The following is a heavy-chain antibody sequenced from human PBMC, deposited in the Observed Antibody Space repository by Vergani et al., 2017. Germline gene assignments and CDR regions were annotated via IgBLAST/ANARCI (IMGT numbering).Heavy chain of an antibody. CDR1: GSTFSSYA. Sequence: EVQLVESGGGLVQPGGSLRLSCAASGSTFSSYAMNWVRQAPGKGLEWVSYISRSSSTIYYADSVKGRFTISRDNAKNSLHLQMNNLRAEDTAVYYCAGHNRDVFCTNGVCPLGYWGQGALVTVSS. D-gene: IGHD2-8*01. J-gene: IGHJ4*02. CDR3: AGHNRDVFCTNGVCPLGY. CDR2: ISRSSSTI. V-gene: IGHV3-48*01.